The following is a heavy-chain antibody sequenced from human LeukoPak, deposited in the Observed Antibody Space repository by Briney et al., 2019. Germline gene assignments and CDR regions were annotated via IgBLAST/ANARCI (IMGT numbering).Heavy chain of an antibody. D-gene: IGHD3-9*01. CDR1: GFTFSNYA. Sequence: GGSLRLSCAASGFTFSNYALSWVRQAPGKGLEWVSAIVGSGGSTYYADSVKGRFTISRDNSKNTLFLQMNSLRVEDTALYYCSKWGDYDVLTGYYDSDFWGQGTLVTVSS. CDR3: SKWGDYDVLTGYYDSDF. J-gene: IGHJ4*02. V-gene: IGHV3-23*01. CDR2: IVGSGGST.